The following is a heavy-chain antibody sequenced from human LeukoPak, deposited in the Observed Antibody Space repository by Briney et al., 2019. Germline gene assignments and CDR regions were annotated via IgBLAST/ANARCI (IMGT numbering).Heavy chain of an antibody. CDR3: AKGSSEQWLVPFDY. CDR1: GFTFDDYA. V-gene: IGHV3-9*01. D-gene: IGHD6-19*01. J-gene: IGHJ4*02. Sequence: GRSPRLPCAASGFTFDDYAMHWVRQAPGKGLEWVSGISWNSGSIGYADSVKGRFTISRDNAKNSLYLQMNSLRAEDTALYYCAKGSSEQWLVPFDYWGQGTLVTVSS. CDR2: ISWNSGSI.